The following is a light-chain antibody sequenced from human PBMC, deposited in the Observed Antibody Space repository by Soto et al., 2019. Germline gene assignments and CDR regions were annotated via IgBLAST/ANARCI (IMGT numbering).Light chain of an antibody. J-gene: IGLJ2*01. CDR1: SSDVGGYNY. CDR2: EVS. V-gene: IGLV2-14*01. CDR3: SSYTSSSIMV. Sequence: QSALTQPASVSGSPGQSITISCTGTSSDVGGYNYVSWYQQHPGKAPKLMIYEVSNRPSGVSNRFSGSKSGNTASLTISGLQAVDEADYYCSSYTSSSIMVFGGGTKLTVL.